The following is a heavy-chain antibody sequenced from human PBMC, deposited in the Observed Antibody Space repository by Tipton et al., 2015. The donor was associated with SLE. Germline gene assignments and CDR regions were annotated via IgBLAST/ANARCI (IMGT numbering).Heavy chain of an antibody. CDR3: AKEFRPTAAAPFDY. CDR1: GFTFGDYG. Sequence: SLRLSCAASGFTFGDYGMNWVRQAPGKGLEWVSAVDGGGTSTYYAESVKGRFTISRDNSKNTLYLQMNSLRAEDTAVYYCAKEFRPTAAAPFDYWGQGTLVTVSS. CDR2: VDGGGTST. D-gene: IGHD6-13*01. J-gene: IGHJ4*02. V-gene: IGHV3-NL1*01.